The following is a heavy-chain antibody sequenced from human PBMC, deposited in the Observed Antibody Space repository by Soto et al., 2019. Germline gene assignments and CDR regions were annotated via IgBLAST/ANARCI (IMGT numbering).Heavy chain of an antibody. D-gene: IGHD3-16*01. V-gene: IGHV3-30*04. CDR2: ISYNGRNK. J-gene: IGHJ4*02. Sequence: QVQLVESGGDVVQPGRSLRLSCAASGFTFSFYAMHWVRQAPGKGLEWVAVISYNGRNKHYVDSVKGRFTISTDNSQDTLYLQMDSLRPDDTAVYYCARQAKIGDRSQFYFDSWGQGALVTVSS. CDR3: ARQAKIGDRSQFYFDS. CDR1: GFTFSFYA.